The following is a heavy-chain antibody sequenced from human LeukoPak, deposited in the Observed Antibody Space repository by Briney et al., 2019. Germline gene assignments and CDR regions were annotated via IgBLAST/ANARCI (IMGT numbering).Heavy chain of an antibody. V-gene: IGHV4-59*01. J-gene: IGHJ4*02. CDR1: GGSISSYY. CDR2: IYYSGTT. Sequence: NPSETLSLTCTVSGGSISSYYWSWIRQPPGKGLEWIRYIYYSGTTNYNPSLKSRVTISVDTSKNQFSLKLSSVTAADTAVYYCARGVYIAAAQYAYWGQGTLVTVSS. D-gene: IGHD6-13*01. CDR3: ARGVYIAAAQYAY.